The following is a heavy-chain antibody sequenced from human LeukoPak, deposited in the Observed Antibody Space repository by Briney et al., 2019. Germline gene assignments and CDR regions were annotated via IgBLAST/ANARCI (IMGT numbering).Heavy chain of an antibody. V-gene: IGHV4-4*07. CDR3: ARARTIFGVVIPEDDAFDI. J-gene: IGHJ3*02. D-gene: IGHD3-3*01. CDR1: GGSISSYY. CDR2: IYTSGST. Sequence: NPSETLSLTCTVSGGSISSYYWSWIRQPAGKGLEWIGRIYTSGSTNYNPSLKSRVTMSVDTSKNQFSLKLSSVTAADTAVYYCARARTIFGVVIPEDDAFDIWGQGTRVTVSS.